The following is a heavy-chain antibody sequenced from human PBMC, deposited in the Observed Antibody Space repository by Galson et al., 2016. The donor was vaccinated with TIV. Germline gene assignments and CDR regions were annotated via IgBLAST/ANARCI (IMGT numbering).Heavy chain of an antibody. D-gene: IGHD3-22*01. CDR3: ARGHYYDSRCYSFDF. V-gene: IGHV1-8*01. CDR2: MSPSNGNT. J-gene: IGHJ4*02. Sequence: SVKVSCKASGYTFTSFDISWIRQAPGQGLEWMGWMSPSNGNTGYAQKFRGRITMTRHPSTTTVYMELSGLTSEDTAVYYCARGHYYDSRCYSFDFWGQGTLSPSPQ. CDR1: GYTFTSFD.